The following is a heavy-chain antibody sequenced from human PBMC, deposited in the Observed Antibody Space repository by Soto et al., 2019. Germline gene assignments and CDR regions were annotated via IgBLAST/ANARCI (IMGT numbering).Heavy chain of an antibody. V-gene: IGHV3-33*08. CDR1: GFTFSSYG. D-gene: IGHD2-2*01. CDR3: AREEVMVVVPAAISAFDI. J-gene: IGHJ3*02. CDR2: IWYDGSNK. Sequence: GGSLRLSCAASGFTFSSYGMHWVRQAPGKGLEWVAVIWYDGSNKYYADSVKGRFTISRDNSKNTLYLQMNSLRAEDTAVYYCAREEVMVVVPAAISAFDIWGQGTMVTVSS.